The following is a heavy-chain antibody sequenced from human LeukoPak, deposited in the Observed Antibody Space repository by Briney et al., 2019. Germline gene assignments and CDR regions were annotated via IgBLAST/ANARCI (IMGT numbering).Heavy chain of an antibody. CDR2: ISYDGSNK. D-gene: IGHD6-19*01. J-gene: IGHJ4*02. CDR1: GFTFSSHA. CDR3: ARSSIAVAGTGVEDY. V-gene: IGHV3-30-3*01. Sequence: PGRSLRLSCAASGFTFSSHAMHWVRQAPGKGLEWVAVISYDGSNKYYADSVKGRFTISRDNSKNTLYLQMNSLRAEDTAVYYCARSSIAVAGTGVEDYWGQGTLVTVSS.